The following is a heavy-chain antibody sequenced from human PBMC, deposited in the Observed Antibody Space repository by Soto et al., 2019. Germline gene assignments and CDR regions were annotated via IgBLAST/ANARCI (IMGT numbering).Heavy chain of an antibody. CDR1: GGSFSGYY. V-gene: IGHV4-34*01. D-gene: IGHD3-22*01. CDR3: GRLGGYYQAFDS. CDR2: INHSGST. J-gene: IGHJ4*02. Sequence: ASETLSLTCAVYGGSFSGYYWTWIRQPPGTGLEWIGEINHSGSTNYNPSLKSRLTISVDTSKNQFSLKLDSVTAADTAVYYCGRLGGYYQAFDSWGQGTLVTVSS.